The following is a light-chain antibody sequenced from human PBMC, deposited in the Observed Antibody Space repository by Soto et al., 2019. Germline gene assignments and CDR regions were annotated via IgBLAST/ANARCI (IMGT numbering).Light chain of an antibody. CDR1: SGHRSYM. V-gene: IGLV4-60*03. Sequence: QPVLTQSASASASLGSSVTLTCTLSSGHRSYMIAWHQQQPGKAPRYLMKLEGGGSYYKGSGVPDRFSGSSSGADGHLTISNLQAEDEADYYCEAWDSKTRVFGGGTKLTVL. CDR3: EAWDSKTRV. J-gene: IGLJ3*02. CDR2: LEGGGSY.